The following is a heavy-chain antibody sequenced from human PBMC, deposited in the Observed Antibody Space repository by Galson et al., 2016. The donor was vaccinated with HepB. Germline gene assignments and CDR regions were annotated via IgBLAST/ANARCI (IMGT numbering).Heavy chain of an antibody. J-gene: IGHJ4*02. CDR2: ISGSRANT. D-gene: IGHD6-13*01. V-gene: IGHV3-23*01. CDR1: AFTFSNYA. Sequence: SRRLSCAASAFTFSNYALTWVRQAPGKGLEWFSGISGSRANTHYANAVNGRFTISIDNSNKTLYLQVNSLRAQDTALSFFARYSNSWAPLDYWGQGRLGTVSS. CDR3: ARYSNSWAPLDY.